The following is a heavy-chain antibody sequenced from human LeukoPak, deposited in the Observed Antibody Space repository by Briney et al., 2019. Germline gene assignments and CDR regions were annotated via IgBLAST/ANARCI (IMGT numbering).Heavy chain of an antibody. V-gene: IGHV3-33*06. J-gene: IGHJ6*03. D-gene: IGHD5-12*01. CDR1: GFTFSSYG. CDR3: SKWLPPRAHRLDYY. CDR2: IWYDGSNK. Sequence: PGGSLRLSCAASGFTFSSYGMHWVRQAPGKGLEWVAVIWYDGSNKYYADSVKGRFTISRDNSKNTLYMQMNSLRDEDTAVYSCSKWLPPRAHRLDYY.